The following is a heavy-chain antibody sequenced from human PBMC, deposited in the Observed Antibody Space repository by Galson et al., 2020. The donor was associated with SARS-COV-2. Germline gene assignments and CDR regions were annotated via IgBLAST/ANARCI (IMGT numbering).Heavy chain of an antibody. J-gene: IGHJ6*03. Sequence: SETLSLTCGVSGDSISGDYWWTWVRQPPGKGLEWVGEVSHSGTTGYTPSLKRRVTMSVDKSKNQFSLNLTSVTAADTAIYYCARATAAYRHPYLFYYMDVWGKGTTVTVSS. CDR1: GDSISGDYW. D-gene: IGHD2-2*01. CDR2: VSHSGTT. V-gene: IGHV4-4*02. CDR3: ARATAAYRHPYLFYYMDV.